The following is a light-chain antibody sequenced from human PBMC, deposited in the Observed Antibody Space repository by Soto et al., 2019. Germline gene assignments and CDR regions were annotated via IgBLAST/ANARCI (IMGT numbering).Light chain of an antibody. J-gene: IGKJ4*01. Sequence: DVQVTQSTSTLSASVGDGVTITCRASQSISSWLAWYRQKPGKAPKLLIYETSTLEGGVPSRFSGSGSGTEFTLTISRLQPDDFATYYCQQYYTYSFGGGTMV. CDR1: QSISSW. CDR2: ETS. CDR3: QQYYTYS. V-gene: IGKV1-5*01.